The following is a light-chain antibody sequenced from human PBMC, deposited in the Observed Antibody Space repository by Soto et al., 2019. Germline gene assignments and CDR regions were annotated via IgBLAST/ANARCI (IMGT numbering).Light chain of an antibody. V-gene: IGKV3-20*01. CDR3: RQYGNSPWMYT. Sequence: IELTQSPDTLSFSPGERATLSCRASQTVSSDYLAWYQQKPGQAPRLLIYAASTRATGIPDRFSGSGSGTDFTLTITKLEPEDFGMYYCRQYGNSPWMYTFGRGTKVDIK. CDR2: AAS. J-gene: IGKJ2*01. CDR1: QTVSSDY.